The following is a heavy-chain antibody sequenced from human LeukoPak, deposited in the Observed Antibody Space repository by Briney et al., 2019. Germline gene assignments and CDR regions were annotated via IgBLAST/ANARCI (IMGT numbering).Heavy chain of an antibody. CDR2: ISIISSYI. V-gene: IGHV3-21*01. Sequence: PGGSLRLSCAASGFTFSSYSMTWVRQAPGKGLEWVSSISIISSYIYYADSVKGRFTISRDNAKNSLYLQMNSLRAEDTAVYYCARDVWIAAAGTYYYYYGMDVWGQGTTVTVSS. CDR1: GFTFSSYS. CDR3: ARDVWIAAAGTYYYYYGMDV. J-gene: IGHJ6*02. D-gene: IGHD6-13*01.